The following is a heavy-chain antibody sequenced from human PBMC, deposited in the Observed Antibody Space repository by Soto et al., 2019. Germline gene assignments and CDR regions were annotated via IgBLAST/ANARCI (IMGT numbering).Heavy chain of an antibody. CDR2: VSGYNGNT. V-gene: IGHV1-18*01. J-gene: IGHJ4*02. CDR3: ATDVGAKVYY. Sequence: QLVQSGGEVKKPGASVKVSCKASGYTFTSHGISWVRQAPGQGLEWMGWVSGYNGNTNYAQKFQGRGTMTTDTSTTTAYMGLRSVTADDTAVSYCATDVGAKVYYWGQGTLVTVSS. D-gene: IGHD3-16*01. CDR1: GYTFTSHG.